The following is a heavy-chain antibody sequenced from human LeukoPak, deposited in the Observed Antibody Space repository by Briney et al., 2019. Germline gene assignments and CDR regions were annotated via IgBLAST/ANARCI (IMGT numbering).Heavy chain of an antibody. V-gene: IGHV4-59*08. CDR1: GGSISSFY. CDR2: IYYDGGS. J-gene: IGHJ5*02. CDR3: ARHRSGWYNWFDP. Sequence: SETLSLTCTVSGGSISSFYWSWVRQPPGKGLDWIGYIYYDGGSKYNPSLKSPVTLSVDTSKNQFSLKLSSVTAADTAVYYCARHRSGWYNWFDPWGEGTLVTVSS. D-gene: IGHD6-19*01.